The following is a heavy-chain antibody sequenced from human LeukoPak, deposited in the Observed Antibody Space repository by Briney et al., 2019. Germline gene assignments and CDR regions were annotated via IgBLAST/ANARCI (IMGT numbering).Heavy chain of an antibody. CDR2: IYYSGST. J-gene: IGHJ4*02. CDR1: GGSFSGYY. Sequence: SETLSLTCAVYGGSFSGYYWSWIRQHPGKGLEWIGYIYYSGSTYYNPSLKSRVTISVDTSKNQFSLKLSSVTAADTAVYYCARDGAARYDYWGQGTLVTVSS. D-gene: IGHD6-6*01. V-gene: IGHV4-31*11. CDR3: ARDGAARYDY.